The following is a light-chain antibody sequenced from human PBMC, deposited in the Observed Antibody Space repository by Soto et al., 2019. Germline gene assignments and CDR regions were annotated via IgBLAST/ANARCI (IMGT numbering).Light chain of an antibody. CDR1: QSVSNNY. Sequence: EIVLTQSPVTLSLSPGERATLSFRASQSVSNNYLAWYQQKPGQAPRLLIYGASSRATGIPDRFSGSGSGTDFTLTISRLEPEDFAVYYCQQYGSSGTFGQGTKVDIK. J-gene: IGKJ1*01. V-gene: IGKV3-20*01. CDR3: QQYGSSGT. CDR2: GAS.